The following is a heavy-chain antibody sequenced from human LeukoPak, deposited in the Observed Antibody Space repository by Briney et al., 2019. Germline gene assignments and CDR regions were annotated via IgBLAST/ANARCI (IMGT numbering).Heavy chain of an antibody. J-gene: IGHJ4*02. CDR1: GYTFTGYY. Sequence: ASVKVSCKASGYTFTGYYMHWVRQAPGQGLEWTGWVNPNSGGTNYAQKFQGRVTMTRDTSISTAYKELSRLRSDDTAVYYCARDQAAMVPFGFDYWGEGTLVTDSS. CDR3: ARDQAAMVPFGFDY. D-gene: IGHD5-18*01. CDR2: VNPNSGGT. V-gene: IGHV1-2*02.